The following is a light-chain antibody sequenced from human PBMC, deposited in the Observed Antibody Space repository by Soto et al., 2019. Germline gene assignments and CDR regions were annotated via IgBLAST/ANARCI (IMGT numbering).Light chain of an antibody. Sequence: EIVLTQSPGSLSLSPGQRATLSCRASQSVDTTFFAWYQKKPGQAPRLLIYGASKRATGIPGRFSGSGSGTAFTLIISRLEPEDFAVYYCQQYMSSVTFGQGTKVEIK. CDR2: GAS. V-gene: IGKV3-20*01. CDR3: QQYMSSVT. CDR1: QSVDTTF. J-gene: IGKJ1*01.